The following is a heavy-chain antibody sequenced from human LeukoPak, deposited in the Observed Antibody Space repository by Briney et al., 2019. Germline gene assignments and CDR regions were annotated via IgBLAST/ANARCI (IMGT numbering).Heavy chain of an antibody. CDR1: GFTFSSYG. CDR3: AKRPVYYYYYMDV. D-gene: IGHD6-6*01. J-gene: IGHJ6*03. V-gene: IGHV3-30*02. Sequence: GGSMRLSCAASGFTFSSYGMHWVRQAPGKGLEWVAFIRYDGSTKYYADSVKGRFTISRDNSKNTLYLQMNSLRAEDTAVYYCAKRPVYYYYYMDVWGKGTTVTVSS. CDR2: IRYDGSTK.